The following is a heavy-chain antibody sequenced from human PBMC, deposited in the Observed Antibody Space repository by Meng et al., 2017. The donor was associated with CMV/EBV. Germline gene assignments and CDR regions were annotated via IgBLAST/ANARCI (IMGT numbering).Heavy chain of an antibody. Sequence: SGFTFSSYDMQWVRQAPGKGLEWVAVISYDGSNKYYADSVKGRFTISRDNSKNTLYLQMNSLRAEDTAVYYCARGGQWLARAWYFDLWGRGTLVTVSS. V-gene: IGHV3-30-3*01. CDR2: ISYDGSNK. CDR1: GFTFSSYD. J-gene: IGHJ2*01. D-gene: IGHD6-19*01. CDR3: ARGGQWLARAWYFDL.